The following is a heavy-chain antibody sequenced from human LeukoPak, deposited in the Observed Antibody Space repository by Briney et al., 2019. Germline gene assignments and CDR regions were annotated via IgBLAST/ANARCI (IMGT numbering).Heavy chain of an antibody. D-gene: IGHD2-2*01. CDR1: GGTFSSYT. Sequence: SVKVSCKASGGTFSSYTISWVRQAPGQGLEWMGRIIPILGIANYAQKFQGRVTITADKSTSTAYMELSSLRSEDTAVYYCARTAQLGYCSSTSCYAGVQCSYGMAVWGQGTTVTLSS. V-gene: IGHV1-69*02. J-gene: IGHJ6*02. CDR3: ARTAQLGYCSSTSCYAGVQCSYGMAV. CDR2: IIPILGIA.